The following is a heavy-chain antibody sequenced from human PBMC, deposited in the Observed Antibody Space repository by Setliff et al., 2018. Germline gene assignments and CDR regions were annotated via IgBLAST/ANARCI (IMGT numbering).Heavy chain of an antibody. CDR3: TVYNTGSSKDHY. V-gene: IGHV4-61*08. J-gene: IGHJ4*02. CDR2: INHSGST. D-gene: IGHD2-8*02. Sequence: PSETLSLTCTVSGGSISSGDYYWSWIRQPPGKGLEWIGEINHSGSTNYNPSLKSRVTISVDTSKNQFSLKLSSVTAADTALYYCTVYNTGSSKDHYWGQGTQVTVSS. CDR1: GGSISSGDYY.